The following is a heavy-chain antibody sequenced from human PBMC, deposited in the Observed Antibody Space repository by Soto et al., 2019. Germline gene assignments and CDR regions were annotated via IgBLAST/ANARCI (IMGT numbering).Heavy chain of an antibody. CDR3: ARDLVNFGEVIPV. CDR2: ISYDGNSR. J-gene: IGHJ4*02. CDR1: AFTFRSYA. D-gene: IGHD3-16*01. V-gene: IGHV3-30-3*01. Sequence: AGGSLRLSCAASAFTFRSYAMHWVRQAPGKGPEWVAVISYDGNSRDYAESVKGRFTISRDNSENKLYLQMNSLRSDDTAVYYCARDLVNFGEVIPVWGQGTLVTVSS.